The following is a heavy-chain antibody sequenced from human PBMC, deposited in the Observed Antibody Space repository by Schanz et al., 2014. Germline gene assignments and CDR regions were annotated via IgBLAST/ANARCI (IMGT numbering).Heavy chain of an antibody. CDR2: ISSSSSTR. CDR1: GFTFSTHA. CDR3: ARDHTTESYYSAGPPIDY. V-gene: IGHV3-48*01. D-gene: IGHD1-26*01. Sequence: EVQLVESGGGVVQPGRSLRLSCAASGFTFSTHAMHWVRQAPGKGLEWVSYISSSSSTRYYADSVKGRFTISRDNAKNSLFLQMNSLRAEDTAVYYCARDHTTESYYSAGPPIDYWGQGTLLTVSS. J-gene: IGHJ4*02.